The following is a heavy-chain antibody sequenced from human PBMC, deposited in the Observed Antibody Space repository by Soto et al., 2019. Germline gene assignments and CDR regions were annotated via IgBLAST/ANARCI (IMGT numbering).Heavy chain of an antibody. CDR2: VSDSGST. J-gene: IGHJ6*02. CDR1: GGSITNYY. V-gene: IGHV4-59*12. CDR3: ARERVGHSAMDV. Sequence: QVQLQESGPGLVKPSETLSLMCTVSGGSITNYYWSWIRQSPAKGLEWIGYVSDSGSTKYNPSLTSRVTISVDTSTNQFSLKLASLTAADKSVYYCARERVGHSAMDVWGQGTTVTVSS. D-gene: IGHD1-26*01.